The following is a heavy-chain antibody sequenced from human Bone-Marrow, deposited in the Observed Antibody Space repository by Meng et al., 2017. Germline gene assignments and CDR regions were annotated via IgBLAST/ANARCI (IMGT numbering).Heavy chain of an antibody. CDR2: ISYDGSNK. CDR1: GFTFSSYA. J-gene: IGHJ5*02. CDR3: ARGARGSGSYFRARFDP. D-gene: IGHD3-10*01. V-gene: IGHV3-30*04. Sequence: GESLKISCAASGFTFSSYAMHWVRQAPGKGLEWVAVISYDGSNKYYADSVKGRFTISRDNSKNTLYLQMNSLRAEDTAVYYCARGARGSGSYFRARFDPWGQGTLVTVSS.